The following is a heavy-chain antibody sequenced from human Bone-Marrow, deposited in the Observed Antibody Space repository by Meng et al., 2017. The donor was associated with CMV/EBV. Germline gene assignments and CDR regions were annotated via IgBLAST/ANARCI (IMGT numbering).Heavy chain of an antibody. CDR2: IYYSGST. CDR1: GGSVSSGSYY. J-gene: IGHJ4*02. CDR3: ARGSTYSSSPFFDY. D-gene: IGHD6-19*01. V-gene: IGHV4-61*01. Sequence: SETLSLTCTVSGGSVSSGSYYWSWIRQPPGKGLEWIGYIYYSGSTNYNPSLKSRVTISVDTSKNQFSLKLSSVTAADTAVYYCARGSTYSSSPFFDYWGQGTLVTVSS.